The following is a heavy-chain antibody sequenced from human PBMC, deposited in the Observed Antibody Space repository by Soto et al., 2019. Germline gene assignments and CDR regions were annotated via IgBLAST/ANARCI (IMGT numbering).Heavy chain of an antibody. D-gene: IGHD5-18*01. CDR1: GFSFSTTTVG. Sequence: SGPTLVNPTQTLTLTCTFSGFSFSTTTVGVGWIRQPPGKALEWLALIYSNDDKRYSPSLKSRLTITKDTSKNQVVLTMTDMDPVDTATYYCAHKNVYSYGSYYFDYWGQGTLVTVSS. CDR2: IYSNDDK. V-gene: IGHV2-5*01. J-gene: IGHJ4*02. CDR3: AHKNVYSYGSYYFDY.